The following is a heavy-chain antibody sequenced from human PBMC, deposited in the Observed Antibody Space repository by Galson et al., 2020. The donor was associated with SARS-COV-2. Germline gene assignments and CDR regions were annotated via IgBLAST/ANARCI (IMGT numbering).Heavy chain of an antibody. Sequence: GESLENPRKGPKYSFDTHWHAWVRQIPGKGLAWLRINYPGDSHTRYSPPFQGQVIIPADKSISAAYLKLTNLTASDTALYYCTSRPYSWSGGHCLIADHWGQGTLVTVSS. D-gene: IGHD3-3*01. CDR2: NYPGDSHT. CDR1: KYSFDTHW. J-gene: IGHJ4*02. CDR3: TSRPYSWSGGHCLIADH. V-gene: IGHV5-51*01.